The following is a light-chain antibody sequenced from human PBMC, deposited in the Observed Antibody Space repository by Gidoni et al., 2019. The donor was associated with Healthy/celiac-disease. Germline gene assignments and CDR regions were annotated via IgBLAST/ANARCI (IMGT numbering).Light chain of an antibody. Sequence: DSQMTQSPSSLSASVGDRVTITCRASQSISSYLNWYQQKPGKAPKLLIYAASSLQSGVPSRFSGSGSGPDFTLTISSLQPEDFATYYCQQSYSTLFTFGPGTKVDI. V-gene: IGKV1-39*01. CDR2: AAS. J-gene: IGKJ3*01. CDR3: QQSYSTLFT. CDR1: QSISSY.